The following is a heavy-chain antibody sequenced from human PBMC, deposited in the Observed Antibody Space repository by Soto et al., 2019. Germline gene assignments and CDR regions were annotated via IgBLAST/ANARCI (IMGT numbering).Heavy chain of an antibody. V-gene: IGHV1-2*02. J-gene: IGHJ4*02. Sequence: GASVKVSCKTSGYTFSAYYVHWARLAPGRGFQWLGWINPSNEITAFSQFFQGRVTMTRDTSTNTVHMELNSLTSDDTAVYYCMRGGWRDSPIDYWGQGTQVTVSS. CDR3: MRGGWRDSPIDY. D-gene: IGHD2-15*01. CDR1: GYTFSAYY. CDR2: INPSNEIT.